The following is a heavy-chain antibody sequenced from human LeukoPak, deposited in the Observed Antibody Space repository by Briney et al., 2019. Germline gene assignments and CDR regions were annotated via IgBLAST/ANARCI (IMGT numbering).Heavy chain of an antibody. CDR2: VKHSGSS. D-gene: IGHD2-15*01. CDR1: GGSFSGYY. V-gene: IGHV4-34*01. CDR3: ARASYCSGGSCDVDDYYYGMDV. Sequence: SETLSLTCAVYGGSFSGYYCSWIRPGTRQGLEWSGEVKHSGSSNYNTSLKSRVTISVDTSKNQFSLKLSSVAAADTAVYYCARASYCSGGSCDVDDYYYGMDVWGQGTTVTVSS. J-gene: IGHJ6*02.